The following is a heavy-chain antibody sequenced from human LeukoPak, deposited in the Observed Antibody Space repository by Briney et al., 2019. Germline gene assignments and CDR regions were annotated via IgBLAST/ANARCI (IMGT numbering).Heavy chain of an antibody. Sequence: SETLSLTCTVSGVSISSSNSYWGWIRQPPGKGLEWIGSIYHSGSTYYNPSLKSRVTISVDTSKNQFSLKLSSVTAADTAVYYCASPAMAFIDQGRYNYYYYMDVWGKGTTVTVSS. CDR3: ASPAMAFIDQGRYNYYYYMDV. J-gene: IGHJ6*03. D-gene: IGHD5-18*01. CDR1: GVSISSSNSY. CDR2: IYHSGST. V-gene: IGHV4-39*07.